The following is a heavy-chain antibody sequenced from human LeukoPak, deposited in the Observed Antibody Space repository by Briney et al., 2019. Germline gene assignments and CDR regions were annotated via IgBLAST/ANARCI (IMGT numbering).Heavy chain of an antibody. Sequence: PGGSLRLSCAASGFTFSSYWMHWVRQAPGKGLVWVSRINSDGSSTSYADSVKGRFTISRDNAKNTLYLQMNSLRAEDTAVYYCARDPTPHYYGSGEDWFDPWGQGTLVTVSS. CDR2: INSDGSST. D-gene: IGHD3-10*01. J-gene: IGHJ5*02. CDR1: GFTFSSYW. CDR3: ARDPTPHYYGSGEDWFDP. V-gene: IGHV3-74*01.